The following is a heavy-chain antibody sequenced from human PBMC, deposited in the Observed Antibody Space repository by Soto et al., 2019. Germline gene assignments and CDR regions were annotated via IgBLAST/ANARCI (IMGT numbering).Heavy chain of an antibody. Sequence: SETLSLTCTVSGGSISSYYWSWIRQPPGKGLEWIGYIYYSGSTNYNPSLKSRVTISVDTSKNQFSLKLSSVTAADTAVYYCAARAGYYGSGSYYPFDYWGQGTLVTVSS. CDR2: IYYSGST. CDR3: AARAGYYGSGSYYPFDY. D-gene: IGHD3-10*01. V-gene: IGHV4-59*01. CDR1: GGSISSYY. J-gene: IGHJ4*02.